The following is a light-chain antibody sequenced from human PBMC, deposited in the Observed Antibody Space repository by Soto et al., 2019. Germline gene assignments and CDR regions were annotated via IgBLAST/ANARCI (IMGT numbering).Light chain of an antibody. CDR3: QQYESSRT. J-gene: IGKJ1*01. V-gene: IGKV3-20*01. CDR2: GAS. Sequence: DIVMTQSPGTLSLSPGERATLSCRASQSVSSRFLAWYQQKPGQAPKVLIYGASTRATGIPDRFSGSGSGTDFTLTISRLEPXXFAXXXCQQYESSRTFGQGTKVEMK. CDR1: QSVSSRF.